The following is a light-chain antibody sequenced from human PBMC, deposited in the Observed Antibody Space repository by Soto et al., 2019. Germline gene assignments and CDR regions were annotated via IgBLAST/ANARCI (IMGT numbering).Light chain of an antibody. Sequence: QSVLTQPASVSGSPGQSIAISCTGTSGDVGGYNYVSWYQQHPGKAPKLMIYDVTTRPSGVSNRFSGSKSGNTAALTISGLQAEDEADYYCSSYTSDTTGVFGTGTKVTVL. J-gene: IGLJ1*01. V-gene: IGLV2-14*03. CDR3: SSYTSDTTGV. CDR2: DVT. CDR1: SGDVGGYNY.